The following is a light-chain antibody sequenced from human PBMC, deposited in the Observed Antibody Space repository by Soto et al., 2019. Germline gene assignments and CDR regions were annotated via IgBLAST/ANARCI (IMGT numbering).Light chain of an antibody. CDR1: QDINSW. CDR3: QQYNIYPLT. V-gene: IGKV1D-16*01. J-gene: IGKJ4*01. CDR2: VAS. Sequence: DVQMTQSPSSLSASVGDRVTITCRASQDINSWLAWYQQKPGKAPKSLIYVASSLQTGVPLRFSGGGSGTVFSLTISSLQHEDSATYYCQQYNIYPLTFGGGTKVEIK.